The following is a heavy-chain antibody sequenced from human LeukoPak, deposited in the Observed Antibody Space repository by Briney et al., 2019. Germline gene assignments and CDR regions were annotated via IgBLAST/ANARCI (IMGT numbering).Heavy chain of an antibody. CDR1: GFTFSSYS. CDR2: ISSSSSYI. V-gene: IGHV3-21*01. Sequence: GGSLRLSCAASGFTFSSYSMNWVRQAPGKGLEWVSSISSSSSYIYYADSVKGRFTIFRDNAKNSLYLQMNSLRAEDTAVYYCARAPSSGYYSYYFDYWGQGTLVTVSS. D-gene: IGHD3-22*01. CDR3: ARAPSSGYYSYYFDY. J-gene: IGHJ4*02.